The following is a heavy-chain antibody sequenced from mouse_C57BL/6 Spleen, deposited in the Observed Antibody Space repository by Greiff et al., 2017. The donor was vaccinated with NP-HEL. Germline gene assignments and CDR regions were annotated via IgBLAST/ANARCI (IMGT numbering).Heavy chain of an antibody. V-gene: IGHV7-3*01. CDR3: ARWGYGSVFDY. D-gene: IGHD1-1*01. Sequence: DVHLVESGGGLVQPGGSLSLSCAASGFTFTDYYMSWVRQPPGKALEWLGFIRNKANGYTTEYSASVKGRFTISRDNSQSILYLQMNALRAEDSATYYCARWGYGSVFDYWGQGTTLTVSS. CDR1: GFTFTDYY. J-gene: IGHJ2*01. CDR2: IRNKANGYTT.